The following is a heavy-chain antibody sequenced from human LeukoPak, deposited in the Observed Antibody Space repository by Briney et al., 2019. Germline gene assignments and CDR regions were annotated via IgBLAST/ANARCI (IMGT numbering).Heavy chain of an antibody. CDR3: AKPASSEYYYYGMDV. CDR1: GFTFSSYA. J-gene: IGHJ6*02. CDR2: ISGSGGST. V-gene: IGHV3-23*01. D-gene: IGHD2-2*01. Sequence: GGSLRLSCAASGFTFSSYAMSWVRQAPGKGLEWVSAISGSGGSTYYTDSVKGRFTISRDNSKNTLYLQMNSLRAEDTAVYYCAKPASSEYYYYGMDVWGQGTTVTVSS.